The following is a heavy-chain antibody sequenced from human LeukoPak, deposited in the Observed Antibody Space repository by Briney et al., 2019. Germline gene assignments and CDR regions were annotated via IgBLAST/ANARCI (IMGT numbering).Heavy chain of an antibody. CDR3: ARGPSCTSTSCYTTGLFDY. J-gene: IGHJ4*02. Sequence: SVKGQFTISRDNAKNSLYLQMNSLRAGDTAVYYYARGPSCTSTSCYTTGLFDYWGQGTLVTVSS. D-gene: IGHD2-2*01. V-gene: IGHV3-21*01.